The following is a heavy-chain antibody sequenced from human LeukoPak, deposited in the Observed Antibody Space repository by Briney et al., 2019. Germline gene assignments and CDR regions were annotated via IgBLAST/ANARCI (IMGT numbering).Heavy chain of an antibody. J-gene: IGHJ3*02. CDR2: ISGSGGST. CDR1: GFSFSYTA. D-gene: IGHD1-26*01. V-gene: IGHV3-23*01. CDR3: AKDEQVGATRLGAFDI. Sequence: GGSLRLSCVASGFSFSYTAMSWVRQAPGKGLEWASAISGSGGSTYYADSVKGRFTISRDNSKNTLYLQMNSLRAEDTAVYYCAKDEQVGATRLGAFDIWGQGTMVTVSS.